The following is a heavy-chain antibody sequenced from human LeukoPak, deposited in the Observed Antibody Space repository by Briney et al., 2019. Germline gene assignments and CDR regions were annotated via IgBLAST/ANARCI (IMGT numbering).Heavy chain of an antibody. CDR2: IYHSGST. J-gene: IGHJ3*02. CDR3: ARVLGYQLLSAPPDAFDT. V-gene: IGHV4-38-2*01. CDR1: GYSISSGYY. Sequence: SETLSLTCAVSGYSISSGYYWGWIRQPPGKGLGWIGSIYHSGSTYYNPSLKSRVTISVDTSKNQFSLKLSSVTAADTAVYYCARVLGYQLLSAPPDAFDTWGQGTMVTVSS. D-gene: IGHD2-2*01.